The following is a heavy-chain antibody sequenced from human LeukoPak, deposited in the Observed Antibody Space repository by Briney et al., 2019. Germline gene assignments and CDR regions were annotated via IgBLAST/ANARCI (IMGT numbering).Heavy chain of an antibody. D-gene: IGHD3-3*01. CDR1: GFTFSSYW. CDR2: IKQDGSEK. CDR3: ATDLPDFWSGYSYYFDY. J-gene: IGHJ4*02. Sequence: GGSLRLSCAASGFTFSSYWMSWVRQAPGKGLEWVANIKQDGSEKYYVDSVKGRFTISRDNAKNSLYLQMNSLRAEDTAVYYCATDLPDFWSGYSYYFDYWGQGTLVSVSS. V-gene: IGHV3-7*01.